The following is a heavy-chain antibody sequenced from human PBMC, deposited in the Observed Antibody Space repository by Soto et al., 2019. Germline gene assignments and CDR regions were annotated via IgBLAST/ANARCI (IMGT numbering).Heavy chain of an antibody. CDR1: GYTFTGYY. CDR3: ARDPTLIRGDTSYYFDY. J-gene: IGHJ4*02. CDR2: INPNSGGT. D-gene: IGHD3-10*01. V-gene: IGHV1-2*04. Sequence: ASVKVSCKASGYTFTGYYMHWVRQAPGQGLEWMGWINPNSGGTNYAQKFQGWVTMTRDTSISTAYMELSRLRSDDTAVYYCARDPTLIRGDTSYYFDYWGQGTLVTVSS.